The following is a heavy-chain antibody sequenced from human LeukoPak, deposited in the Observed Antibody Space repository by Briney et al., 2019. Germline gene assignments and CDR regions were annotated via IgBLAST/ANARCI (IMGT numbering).Heavy chain of an antibody. Sequence: GGSLRLSCAASGFTFSSYAMTWVRQAPGKGLEWVSSINNSGTDTYYEDSVKGRFTISRDNSKNSLFLHINSLSAEDTAVYYCAAAVNTGRAEHYWGQGTLVTVSS. V-gene: IGHV3-23*01. CDR3: AAAVNTGRAEHY. CDR2: INNSGTDT. CDR1: GFTFSSYA. J-gene: IGHJ4*02. D-gene: IGHD4-17*01.